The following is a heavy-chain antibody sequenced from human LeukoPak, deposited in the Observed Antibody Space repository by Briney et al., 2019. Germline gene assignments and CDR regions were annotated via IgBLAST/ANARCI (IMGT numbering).Heavy chain of an antibody. CDR2: ISSSSSYI. Sequence: GGSLRLSCAASGFTFSSYSMNWVRQAPGKGLEWVSSISSSSSYIYYADSVKGRFTISRDNAKNSLYLQMNSLRAEDAAVYYCAKASYGDTRDYFDYWGQGTLVTVSS. CDR3: AKASYGDTRDYFDY. V-gene: IGHV3-21*04. J-gene: IGHJ4*02. CDR1: GFTFSSYS. D-gene: IGHD4-17*01.